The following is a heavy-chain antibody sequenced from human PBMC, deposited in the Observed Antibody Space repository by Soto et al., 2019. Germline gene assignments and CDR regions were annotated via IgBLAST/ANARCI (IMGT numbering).Heavy chain of an antibody. D-gene: IGHD3-10*02. CDR1: GYTFTSYG. CDR2: ISAYNGNT. V-gene: IGHV1-18*01. Sequence: ASVKVSCKASGYTFTSYGISWVRQAPGQGLEWMGWISAYNGNTNYAQKLQGRVTMTTDTSTSTAYMELRSLRSDDTAVYYCASMKGLFGSDAFDLWGQGTMVTVSS. J-gene: IGHJ3*01. CDR3: ASMKGLFGSDAFDL.